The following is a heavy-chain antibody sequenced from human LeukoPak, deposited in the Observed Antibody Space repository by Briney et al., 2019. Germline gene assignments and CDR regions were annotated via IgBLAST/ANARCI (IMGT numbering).Heavy chain of an antibody. Sequence: GGSLRLSCAASGFTFSSYSMNWVRQAPGKGLEWVSSISSSSSYIYYADSVKGRFTISRDNAKNSLYLQMNSLRAEDTAVYYCAGPFPSQEAFDIWGQGTMVTVSS. V-gene: IGHV3-21*01. CDR1: GFTFSSYS. CDR2: ISSSSSYI. D-gene: IGHD3-3*02. CDR3: AGPFPSQEAFDI. J-gene: IGHJ3*02.